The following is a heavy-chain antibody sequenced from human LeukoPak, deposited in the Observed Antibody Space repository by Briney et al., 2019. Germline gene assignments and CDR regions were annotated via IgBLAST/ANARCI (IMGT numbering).Heavy chain of an antibody. CDR1: GFTFSSFA. CDR2: IRQGGSDK. CDR3: ARRALSSGYYPQFDS. Sequence: PGGSLRLSCAASGFTFSSFAMHWVRQPPGKGLEWVANIRQGGSDKYYVDSVRGRFTISRDDAENSLYLQMNSLRAEDTALYYCARRALSSGYYPQFDSWGQGTLVTV. J-gene: IGHJ4*02. D-gene: IGHD3-22*01. V-gene: IGHV3-7*01.